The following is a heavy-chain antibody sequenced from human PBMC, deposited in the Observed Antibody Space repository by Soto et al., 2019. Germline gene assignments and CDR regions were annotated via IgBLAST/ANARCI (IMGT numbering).Heavy chain of an antibody. CDR1: GGSISSGGYY. J-gene: IGHJ4*02. CDR3: AARDSSGYYYRFGY. Sequence: SETLSLTCTVSGGSISSGGYYWSWIRQHPGKGLEWIGYIYYSGSTYYNPSPKSRVTISVDTSKNQFSLKLSSVTAADTAVYYCAARDSSGYYYRFGYWGQGTLVTVSS. V-gene: IGHV4-31*03. D-gene: IGHD3-22*01. CDR2: IYYSGST.